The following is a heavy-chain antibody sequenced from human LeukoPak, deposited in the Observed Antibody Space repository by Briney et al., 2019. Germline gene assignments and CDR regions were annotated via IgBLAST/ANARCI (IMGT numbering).Heavy chain of an antibody. CDR1: GFTFSSYS. V-gene: IGHV3-21*01. J-gene: IGHJ3*02. CDR3: ARDGPRYYDSSGYYYDSNAFDI. D-gene: IGHD3-22*01. CDR2: ISSSSSYI. Sequence: GGSLRLSCAASGFTFSSYSMNWVRQAPGKGLEWVSSISSSSSYIYYADSVKGRFTISRDNSKNTLYLQMNSLRAEDTAVYYCARDGPRYYDSSGYYYDSNAFDIWGQGTMVTVSS.